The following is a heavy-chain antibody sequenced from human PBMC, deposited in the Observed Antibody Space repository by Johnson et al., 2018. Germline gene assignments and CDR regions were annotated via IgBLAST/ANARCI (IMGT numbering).Heavy chain of an antibody. CDR2: ISYDGSNK. CDR1: GFTFSSYA. J-gene: IGHJ6*03. V-gene: IGHV3-30-3*01. D-gene: IGHD3-22*01. Sequence: QVQLVQSGGGVVQPGRSLRLSCAASGFTFSSYAMHWVRQAPGKGLEWVAVISYDGSNKYYADSVKGRFTISRDNSKKTLYLQMNSLRAEDTAVYYCAIDRSLGWYCDSSGYVIFYYMDFWGKGTTVTVSS. CDR3: AIDRSLGWYCDSSGYVIFYYMDF.